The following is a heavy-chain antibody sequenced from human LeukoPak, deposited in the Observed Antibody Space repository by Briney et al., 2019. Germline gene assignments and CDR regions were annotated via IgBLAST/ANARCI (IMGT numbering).Heavy chain of an antibody. CDR2: ISAYNGNT. CDR1: GYTFTSYG. CDR3: ARAPPYDTWGQLHYYFDY. Sequence: GASVKVSCKASGYTFTSYGISWVRQAPGQGLEWMGWISAYNGNTNYAQKLQGRVTMTTDTSTSTAYMELRSLRSDDTAVYYCARAPPYDTWGQLHYYFDYWGQGTLVTVSS. D-gene: IGHD2-2*01. V-gene: IGHV1-18*01. J-gene: IGHJ4*02.